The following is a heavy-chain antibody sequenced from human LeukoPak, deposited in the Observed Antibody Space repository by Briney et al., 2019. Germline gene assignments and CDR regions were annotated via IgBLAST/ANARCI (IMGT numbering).Heavy chain of an antibody. D-gene: IGHD2-2*01. J-gene: IGHJ6*02. CDR3: ARQAMPTSYYYYGMDV. V-gene: IGHV4-59*08. Sequence: PSETLSLTCTVSGGSISSYYWSWIRQPPGEGLEWIGYIYYSGSTNYNPSLKSRVTISVDTSKNQFSLKLSSVTAADTAVYYCARQAMPTSYYYYGMDVWGQGTTVTVSS. CDR2: IYYSGST. CDR1: GGSISSYY.